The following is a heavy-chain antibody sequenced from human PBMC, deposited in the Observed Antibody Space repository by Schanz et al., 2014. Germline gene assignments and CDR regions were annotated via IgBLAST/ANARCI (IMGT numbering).Heavy chain of an antibody. D-gene: IGHD2-15*01. CDR3: AREIRWYGFDP. V-gene: IGHV1-8*01. Sequence: QVQLVQSGAEVKKPGASVKVSCQASGYTFTSIDFNWVRQATGQGLEWVGWINPKTGNSGCAQKFQGRVTMTRDTSISTAYMELSRLRSDDTAVYYCAREIRWYGFDPWGQGTLVTVSS. J-gene: IGHJ5*02. CDR1: GYTFTSID. CDR2: INPKTGNS.